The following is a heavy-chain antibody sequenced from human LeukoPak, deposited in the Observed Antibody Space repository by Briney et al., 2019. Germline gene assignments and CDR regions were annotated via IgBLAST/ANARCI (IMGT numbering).Heavy chain of an antibody. Sequence: SETLSLTCTVSGGSISTSNYYWGWIRQPPGKGLEWIGNIFYSGSTYYSPSLKSRATISLDTSRNQFSLKLTSVTAADTAVYYCAKSNGCGLVDIWGQGTMVTVSS. CDR1: GGSISTSNYY. V-gene: IGHV4-39*07. CDR2: IFYSGST. CDR3: AKSNGCGLVDI. D-gene: IGHD2-21*01. J-gene: IGHJ3*02.